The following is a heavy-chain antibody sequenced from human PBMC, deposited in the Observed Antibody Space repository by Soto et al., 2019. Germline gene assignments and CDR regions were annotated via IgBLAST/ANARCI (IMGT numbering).Heavy chain of an antibody. Sequence: GGSLRLSCAASGFRFSDYYMSWIRQAPGKGLEWVSYIRSRDNTRYYADSVKGRFTISRDNAKNSLYLQMDSLRAEDTAVYYCARGNALYDYWGQGILVTVSS. J-gene: IGHJ4*02. CDR1: GFRFSDYY. CDR2: IRSRDNTR. V-gene: IGHV3-11*01. CDR3: ARGNALYDY. D-gene: IGHD2-2*01.